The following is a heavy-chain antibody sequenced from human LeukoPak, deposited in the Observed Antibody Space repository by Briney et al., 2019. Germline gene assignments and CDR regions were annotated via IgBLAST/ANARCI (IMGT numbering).Heavy chain of an antibody. CDR3: ARHFGVVTKGVYYYYYGMDV. Sequence: GGSLRLSCAASGFSVSNNYMSWVRQAPGKGLEWVSVIYGGGSTYYADSVKGRFTISRDNSKNTLYLQMNSLRAEDTAVYYCARHFGVVTKGVYYYYYGMDVWGQGTTVTVSS. J-gene: IGHJ6*02. V-gene: IGHV3-66*04. CDR1: GFSVSNNY. D-gene: IGHD3-3*01. CDR2: IYGGGST.